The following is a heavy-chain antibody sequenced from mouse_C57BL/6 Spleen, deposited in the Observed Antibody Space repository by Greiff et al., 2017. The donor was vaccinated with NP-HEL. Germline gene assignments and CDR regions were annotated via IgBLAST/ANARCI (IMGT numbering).Heavy chain of an antibody. CDR2: IDPANGNT. V-gene: IGHV14-3*01. CDR1: GFNIKNTY. CDR3: AKDYYGSLYYAMDY. D-gene: IGHD1-1*01. Sequence: VQLKESVAELVRPGASVKLSCTASGFNIKNTYMHWVKQRPEQGLEWIGRIDPANGNTKYAPKFQGKATITADTSSNTAYLQLSSLTSEDTAIYYCAKDYYGSLYYAMDYWGQGTSVTVSS. J-gene: IGHJ4*01.